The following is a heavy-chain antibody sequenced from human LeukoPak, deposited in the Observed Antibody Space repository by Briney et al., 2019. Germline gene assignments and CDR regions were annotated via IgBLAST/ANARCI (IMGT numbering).Heavy chain of an antibody. CDR2: ISYDGSTK. CDR3: AKWPEGAMDYFDY. V-gene: IGHV3-30*07. J-gene: IGHJ4*02. CDR1: GFTFSNYA. D-gene: IGHD2-8*01. Sequence: PGRSLRLSCADSGFTFSNYAMHWVRQTPGKGLEWVAVISYDGSTKYYADSVKGRFIISRDNSKNTLYLEMSSLRVEDTAIYYCAKWPEGAMDYFDYWGQGTLVTVSS.